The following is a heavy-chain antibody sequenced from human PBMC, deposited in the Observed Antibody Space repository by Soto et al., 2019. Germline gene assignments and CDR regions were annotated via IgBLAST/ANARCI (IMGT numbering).Heavy chain of an antibody. CDR1: GYTFTGYY. D-gene: IGHD3-22*01. CDR3: ASYILEWLLRRVQPYYYDSSGYWNY. V-gene: IGHV1-2*02. J-gene: IGHJ4*02. CDR2: INPNSGGT. Sequence: QVQLVQSGAEVKKPGASVKVSCKASGYTFTGYYMHWVRQAPGQGLEWMGWINPNSGGTNYAQKFQGRVTMTRDTSISTAYMELSRLRSDDTAVYYCASYILEWLLRRVQPYYYDSSGYWNYWGQGTLVTVSS.